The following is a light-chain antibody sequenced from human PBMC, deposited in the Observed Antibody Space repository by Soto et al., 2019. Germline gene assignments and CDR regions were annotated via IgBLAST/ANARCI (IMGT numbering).Light chain of an antibody. J-gene: IGKJ5*01. CDR3: QQYNNWPPIT. CDR2: GAS. V-gene: IGKV3-15*01. CDR1: QNVNSN. Sequence: EIVMTQSPATLSVSPGERATLSCRASQNVNSNIAWYQQKPGQAPRLLIYGASTRATGIPARFSGSGSGTDFSLPITSLQSEDFAVYYCQQYNNWPPITFGPGTRLEIK.